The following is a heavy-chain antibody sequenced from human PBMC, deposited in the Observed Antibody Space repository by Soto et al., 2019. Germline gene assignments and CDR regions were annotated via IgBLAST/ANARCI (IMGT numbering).Heavy chain of an antibody. D-gene: IGHD3-9*01. CDR2: IYYSGST. CDR3: ARPAYYDILTGHGPFTGMDV. Sequence: PSETLSLTCTVSGGSISSSSYYWGWIRQPPGKGLEWIGSIYYSGSTYYNPSLKSRVTISVDTSKNQFSLKLSSVTAADTAVYYCARPAYYDILTGHGPFTGMDVWGQGTTVTVSS. V-gene: IGHV4-39*01. J-gene: IGHJ6*02. CDR1: GGSISSSSYY.